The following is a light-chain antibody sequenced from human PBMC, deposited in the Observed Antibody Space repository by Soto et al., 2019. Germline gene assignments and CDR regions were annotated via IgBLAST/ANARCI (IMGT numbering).Light chain of an antibody. Sequence: EIVLTQSPGTLSLSPGERATLSCRASQSVSTNLAWYQHKPGQAPRLLIYGASTRATGIPARFSGSGSGTEFTLTISSLQSEDFAVYYCQQYNNWPWTFGQGTKV. CDR2: GAS. CDR3: QQYNNWPWT. CDR1: QSVSTN. J-gene: IGKJ1*01. V-gene: IGKV3-15*01.